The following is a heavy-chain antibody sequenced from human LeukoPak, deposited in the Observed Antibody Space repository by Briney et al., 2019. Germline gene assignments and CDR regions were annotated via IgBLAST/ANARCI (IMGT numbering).Heavy chain of an antibody. CDR1: GGSISSSNW. J-gene: IGHJ6*03. CDR3: ARRGSADYYYYYMDV. Sequence: SETLSLTCAVSGGSISSSNWWSWVRQPPGKGLEWIGEIYHSGSTNYNPSLKSRVTISVDPSKNQFSLKLSSVTAADTAVYYCARRGSADYYYYYMDVWGKGTTVTVSS. CDR2: IYHSGST. V-gene: IGHV4-4*02.